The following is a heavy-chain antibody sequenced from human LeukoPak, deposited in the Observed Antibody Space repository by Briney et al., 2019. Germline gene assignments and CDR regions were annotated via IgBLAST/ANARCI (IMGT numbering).Heavy chain of an antibody. CDR2: IYYSGTT. Sequence: SETLSLTCSVSVGSIGTSTYYWGWIRQPPGKGLYWTGNIYYSGTTYFNRSLKSRVTISVDTSKNQFSLKLSSVTAADTAVYYCARQYSSASDAFDIWGQGTMVTVSS. J-gene: IGHJ3*02. V-gene: IGHV4-39*01. D-gene: IGHD6-19*01. CDR1: VGSIGTSTYY. CDR3: ARQYSSASDAFDI.